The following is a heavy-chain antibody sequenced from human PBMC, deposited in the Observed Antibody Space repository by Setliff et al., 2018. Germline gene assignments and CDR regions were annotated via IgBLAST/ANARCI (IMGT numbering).Heavy chain of an antibody. V-gene: IGHV4-31*03. CDR1: GASISSDGYY. CDR2: IYYSGST. J-gene: IGHJ2*01. D-gene: IGHD6-19*01. Sequence: SETLSLTCSVSGASISSDGYYWSWIRQYPGKGLEWIGYIYYSGSTYYNPSLKSRVTISLDTSENQFSLALTSVTAADTAVYYCARSRTIAVKGGVFAVWGRGTLVTVSS. CDR3: ARSRTIAVKGGVFAV.